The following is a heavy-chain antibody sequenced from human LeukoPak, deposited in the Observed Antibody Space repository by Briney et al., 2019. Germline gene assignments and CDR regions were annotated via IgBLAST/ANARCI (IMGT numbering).Heavy chain of an antibody. V-gene: IGHV3-9*01. CDR1: GFTFDDYA. D-gene: IGHD1-1*01. CDR3: TRLRLSDWNVMY. J-gene: IGHJ4*02. CDR2: ISWNSGSI. Sequence: GGSLRLSCAASGFTFDDYAMYWVRQAPGKGLEWVSGISWNSGSIGYADSVKGRFTISRDNAKNSLYLQMNSLRAEDTALYYCTRLRLSDWNVMYWGQGTLVTVSS.